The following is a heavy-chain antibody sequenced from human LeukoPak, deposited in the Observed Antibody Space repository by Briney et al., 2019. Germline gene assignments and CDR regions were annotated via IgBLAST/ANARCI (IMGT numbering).Heavy chain of an antibody. CDR2: IYYSGST. Sequence: SETLSLTCTVSGGSISSSSYYWGWIRQPPGKGLEWIGSIYYSGSTYYNPSLKSRVTISVDTSKNQFSLKLSSVTAADTAVYYCARDSGSLYYFDYWGQGTLVTVSS. V-gene: IGHV4-39*07. CDR1: GGSISSSSYY. CDR3: ARDSGSLYYFDY. D-gene: IGHD1-26*01. J-gene: IGHJ4*02.